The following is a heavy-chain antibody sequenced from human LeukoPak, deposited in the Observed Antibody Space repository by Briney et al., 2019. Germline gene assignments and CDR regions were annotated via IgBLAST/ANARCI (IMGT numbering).Heavy chain of an antibody. D-gene: IGHD5-12*01. J-gene: IGHJ4*02. CDR1: GFTFDDCG. V-gene: IGHV3-20*04. CDR3: ARRIVATIKGRGYYFDY. CDR2: INWNGGST. Sequence: GGSLRLSCAASGFTFDDCGMSWVRQAPGKGLEWVPGINWNGGSTGYADSVKGRFTISRDNAKNSLYLQMNSLRAEDTALYYCARRIVATIKGRGYYFDYWGQGTLVTVSS.